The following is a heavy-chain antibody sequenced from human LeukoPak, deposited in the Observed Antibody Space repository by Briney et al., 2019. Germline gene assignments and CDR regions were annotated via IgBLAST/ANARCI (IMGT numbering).Heavy chain of an antibody. CDR3: ARARNYYDSSGFYYEGDAFDI. CDR2: IYSSGST. V-gene: IGHV4-59*01. Sequence: KPSETLSLTCTVSGGSISNYHWSWIRQPPGKGLECIGYIYSSGSTNYNPSLKSRVTISVDTSKNQFSLKLSSVTAADTAVYYCARARNYYDSSGFYYEGDAFDIWGQGTMVTVSS. J-gene: IGHJ3*02. CDR1: GGSISNYH. D-gene: IGHD3-22*01.